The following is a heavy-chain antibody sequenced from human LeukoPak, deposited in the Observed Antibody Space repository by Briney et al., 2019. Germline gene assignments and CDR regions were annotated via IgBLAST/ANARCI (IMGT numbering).Heavy chain of an antibody. CDR3: ARGGEYAAVTTGPVY. J-gene: IGHJ4*02. Sequence: GSLRLSCSASGITFSSHLMSWVRPAPGEGPEWVANIKQKGSEKYYVDSVKGRFTISRDNAKNSLYLQMNSLRAEDTAVYYCARGGEYAAVTTGPVYWGQGTLVTVSS. CDR2: IKQKGSEK. CDR1: GITFSSHL. V-gene: IGHV3-7*01. D-gene: IGHD4-17*01.